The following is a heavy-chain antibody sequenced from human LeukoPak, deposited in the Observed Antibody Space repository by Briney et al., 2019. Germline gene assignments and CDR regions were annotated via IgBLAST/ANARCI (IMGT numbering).Heavy chain of an antibody. J-gene: IGHJ4*02. Sequence: GGSLRLSCAASGFTFSSYAMSWVRQAPGKGLEWVSAISGSGDNINYADSVRGRFAISRDSSKKTLYLQMNILRAEDTAVYYCAKSDCSYISCYVLDYWGQGTQVTVSS. CDR1: GFTFSSYA. V-gene: IGHV3-23*01. CDR2: ISGSGDNI. CDR3: AKSDCSYISCYVLDY. D-gene: IGHD2-2*01.